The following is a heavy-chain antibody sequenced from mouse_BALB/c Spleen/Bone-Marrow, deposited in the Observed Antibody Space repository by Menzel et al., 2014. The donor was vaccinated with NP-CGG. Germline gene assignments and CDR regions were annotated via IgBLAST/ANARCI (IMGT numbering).Heavy chain of an antibody. J-gene: IGHJ3*01. CDR1: GYTFTSYW. D-gene: IGHD1-1*01. Sequence: QVQLQQSGAELAKPGASVKMSCKASGYTFTSYWTHWVKQRPGQGLEWIGYINPTTGYTEYNQKFKDKATLTADKSSSTAYMQLSSLTSEDSAVYYCARRAYGSGYGFAYWGQGTLVTVSA. CDR3: ARRAYGSGYGFAY. CDR2: INPTTGYT. V-gene: IGHV1-7*01.